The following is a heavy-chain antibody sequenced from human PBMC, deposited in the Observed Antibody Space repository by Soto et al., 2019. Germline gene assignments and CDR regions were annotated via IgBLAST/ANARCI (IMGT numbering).Heavy chain of an antibody. Sequence: RLSCAASGFTFSSYWMHWVRQAPGEGLVWVSRISSDGSGTSYADAVKGRFTISRDNAKNTLHLQMNSLRAEDTAVYYCARGLPTYNYYGMDVWGRGTTVTVSS. CDR1: GFTFSSYW. V-gene: IGHV3-74*01. CDR3: ARGLPTYNYYGMDV. CDR2: ISSDGSGT. J-gene: IGHJ6*02.